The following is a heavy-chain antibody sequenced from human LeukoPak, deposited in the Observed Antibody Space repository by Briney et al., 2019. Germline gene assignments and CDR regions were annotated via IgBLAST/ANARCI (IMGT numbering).Heavy chain of an antibody. CDR2: IFYSGIT. CDR1: GGSISGTLYY. J-gene: IGHJ4*02. D-gene: IGHD2/OR15-2a*01. Sequence: SETLSLTCTVSGGSISGTLYYWGWIRQPPGKGLEWIGSIFYSGITYYNPSLQSRVTISVDASKSQFSLHLSSVTAADTALYYCARIIVVTSADYFDSWGQGTLVTVSS. V-gene: IGHV4-39*01. CDR3: ARIIVVTSADYFDS.